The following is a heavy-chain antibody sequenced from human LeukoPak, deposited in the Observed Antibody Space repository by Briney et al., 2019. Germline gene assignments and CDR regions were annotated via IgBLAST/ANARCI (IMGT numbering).Heavy chain of an antibody. V-gene: IGHV3-48*04. CDR3: VRGSYYYGSGSPHHFDY. CDR2: ISSSGSTI. J-gene: IGHJ4*02. D-gene: IGHD3-10*01. Sequence: PGGSLRLSCAASGFTFSSYSMNWVRQAPGKGLEWVSYISSSGSTISYADSVKGRLTISRDNAKNSLYLQMNSLRAGDTAVYYCVRGSYYYGSGSPHHFDYWGQGTLVTVSS. CDR1: GFTFSSYS.